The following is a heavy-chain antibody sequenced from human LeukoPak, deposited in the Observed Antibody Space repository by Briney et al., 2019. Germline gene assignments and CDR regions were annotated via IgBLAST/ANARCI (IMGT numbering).Heavy chain of an antibody. CDR2: ISYDGSNK. J-gene: IGHJ6*03. CDR3: ARKRYYDFWSGYYPYWYYYYYMDV. CDR1: GFTFSSYA. Sequence: GGSLRLSCAASGFTFSSYAMHWVRQAPGKGLEWVAVISYDGSNKYYADSVKGRFTISRDNSKNTLYPQMNSLRAEDTAVYYCARKRYYDFWSGYYPYWYYYYYMDVWGKGTTVTVSS. V-gene: IGHV3-30*04. D-gene: IGHD3-3*01.